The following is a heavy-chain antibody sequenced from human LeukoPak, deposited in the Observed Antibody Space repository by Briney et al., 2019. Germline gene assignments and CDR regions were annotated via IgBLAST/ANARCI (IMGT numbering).Heavy chain of an antibody. CDR1: GGSVSTSDYY. V-gene: IGHV4-39*07. CDR2: VFYTGKT. J-gene: IGHJ4*02. Sequence: SETLSLTCTVSGGSVSTSDYYWGWIRQSPVKGPEWIEDVFYTGKTNYNPSLRGRATISIDTSKNQFSLKLTYVTAADTAVYYCARVFDSWGQGTLVTVSS. CDR3: ARVFDS.